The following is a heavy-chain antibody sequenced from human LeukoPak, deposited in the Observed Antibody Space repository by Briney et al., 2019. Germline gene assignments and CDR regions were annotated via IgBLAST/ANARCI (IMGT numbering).Heavy chain of an antibody. CDR3: ARDSSGGSYLDV. CDR2: VGSAANT. J-gene: IGHJ6*02. Sequence: GGSLRLSCAAYGFTFRTYDMSWVRQTPGKGLEWVSVVGSAANTYYADSVKGRFTISRDNSKNTVYLQVNSLRVEDTAVYYCARDSSGGSYLDVWGQGATVTVSS. D-gene: IGHD1-26*01. CDR1: GFTFRTYD. V-gene: IGHV3-23*01.